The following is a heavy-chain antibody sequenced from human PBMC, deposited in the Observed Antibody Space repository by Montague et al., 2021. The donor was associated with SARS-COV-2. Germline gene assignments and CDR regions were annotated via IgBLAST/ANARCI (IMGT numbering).Heavy chain of an antibody. D-gene: IGHD6-19*01. CDR3: ARQSGRLWGIAVAGAFDY. J-gene: IGHJ4*02. CDR1: GASISSYY. V-gene: IGHV4-59*08. Sequence: SETLFLTCTVSGASISSYYWSWIRQPPGKGLEWIGYIYYSGSTNYNPSLKSRVTISVDTSKNQFSLKLSSATAADTAVYYCARQSGRLWGIAVAGAFDYWGQGTLVTVSS. CDR2: IYYSGST.